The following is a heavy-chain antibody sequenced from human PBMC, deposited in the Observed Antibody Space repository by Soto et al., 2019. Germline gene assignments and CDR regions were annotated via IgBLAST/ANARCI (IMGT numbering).Heavy chain of an antibody. CDR1: GYAFTSYG. CDR2: ISANNGNT. CDR3: ARDRGSYALDY. V-gene: IGHV1-18*01. J-gene: IGHJ4*02. Sequence: QVQLVQSGAEVKKPRASVKVSCKASGYAFTSYGISWVRQAPGQGLEWMGWISANNGNTNYAQKLQGRVTMTTDTSTSTASMELRSLRSDDTAVYYCARDRGSYALDYWGQGTLVTVSS. D-gene: IGHD1-26*01.